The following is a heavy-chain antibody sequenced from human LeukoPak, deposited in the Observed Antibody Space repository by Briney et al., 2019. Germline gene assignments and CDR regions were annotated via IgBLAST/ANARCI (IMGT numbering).Heavy chain of an antibody. CDR1: RFTFRSYG. D-gene: IGHD1-26*01. CDR3: AKDVGKWESLHFFDY. V-gene: IGHV3-30*18. J-gene: IGHJ4*02. CDR2: ISYDGSNK. Sequence: GGSLRLSCAASRFTFRSYGMHWVRQAPGKGLEWVAVISYDGSNKYYADSVKGRFTISRDNSKNTLYLQMNSLRAEDTAVYYCAKDVGKWESLHFFDYWGQGTLVTVSS.